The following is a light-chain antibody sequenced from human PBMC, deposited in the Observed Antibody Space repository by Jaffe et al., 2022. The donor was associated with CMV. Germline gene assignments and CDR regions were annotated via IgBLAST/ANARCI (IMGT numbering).Light chain of an antibody. CDR3: QQFGSSPKYT. CDR2: GTS. V-gene: IGKV3-20*01. CDR1: QSVTSSY. Sequence: ETVLTQSPGTLSLSPGERATLSCRASQSVTSSYLAWYQQKPGQAPRLLIYGTSSRATGIPDRFSGSGSGTDFTLTISRLEPEDIAMYYCQQFGSSPKYTFGQGTKLEIK. J-gene: IGKJ2*01.